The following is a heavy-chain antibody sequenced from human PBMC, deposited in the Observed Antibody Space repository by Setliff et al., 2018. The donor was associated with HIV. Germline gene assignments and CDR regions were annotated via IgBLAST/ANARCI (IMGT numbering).Heavy chain of an antibody. CDR1: GGSISSHY. V-gene: IGHV4-59*11. D-gene: IGHD1-26*01. CDR3: ASGPWSYFGYYMDV. J-gene: IGHJ6*03. Sequence: SETLSLTCTVSGGSISSHYWSWVRQPPGKGLEWIGYIYYSGSTNYNPSLKSRVTISVDTSKKQFSLKLNSVSAADTAVYYCASGPWSYFGYYMDVWGKGATVTVSS. CDR2: IYYSGST.